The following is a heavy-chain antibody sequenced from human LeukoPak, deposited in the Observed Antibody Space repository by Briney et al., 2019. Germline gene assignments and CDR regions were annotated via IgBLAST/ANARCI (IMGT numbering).Heavy chain of an antibody. V-gene: IGHV1-2*02. Sequence: GASVKVSCKASGYTFTGYYMHWVRQAPGQGLEWMGWINPNSGGTNYAQKFQGRVTMTRDTSISTAYMELSRLRSDDTAVYYCAREVIAAAGYFDYWGQGTLVTVSS. J-gene: IGHJ4*02. CDR3: AREVIAAAGYFDY. CDR1: GYTFTGYY. D-gene: IGHD6-13*01. CDR2: INPNSGGT.